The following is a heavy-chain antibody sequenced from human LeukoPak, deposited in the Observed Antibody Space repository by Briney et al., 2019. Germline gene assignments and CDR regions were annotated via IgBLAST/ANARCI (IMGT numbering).Heavy chain of an antibody. Sequence: PGGSLRLSCAASGFSFSDYYMSWIRQAPGKGLEWVSYISGRSNYTSYTSSVRGRFSISRDNAKNTLYLQMNSLRAEDTAVYYCARDRYDSSGYYNWFDPWGQGTLVTVSS. CDR3: ARDRYDSSGYYNWFDP. J-gene: IGHJ5*02. CDR1: GFSFSDYY. D-gene: IGHD3-22*01. V-gene: IGHV3-11*06. CDR2: ISGRSNYT.